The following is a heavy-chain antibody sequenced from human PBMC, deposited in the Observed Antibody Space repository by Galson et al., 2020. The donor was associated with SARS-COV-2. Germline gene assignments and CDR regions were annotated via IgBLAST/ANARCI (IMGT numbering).Heavy chain of an antibody. V-gene: IGHV4-61*01. J-gene: IGHJ6*03. Sequence: SETLSLTCTVSGGSVSSGSYYWSWIRQPPGKGLEWIGYIYYSGSTNYNPSLKSRVTISVDTSKNQFSLKLSSVTAADAAVYYCGRGPIASYYYMDVWGKGTTVTVSS. CDR2: IYYSGST. CDR3: GRGPIASYYYMDV. D-gene: IGHD3-3*02. CDR1: GGSVSSGSYY.